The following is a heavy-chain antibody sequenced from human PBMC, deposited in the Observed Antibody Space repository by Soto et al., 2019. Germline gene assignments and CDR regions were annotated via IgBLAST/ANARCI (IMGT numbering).Heavy chain of an antibody. V-gene: IGHV4-61*01. J-gene: IGHJ4*02. D-gene: IGHD3-22*01. Sequence: SETLSLTCTVSGGSVSSGSYYWSWIRQPPGKGLEWIGYIYYSGSTNYNPSLKSRVTISVDTSKNQFSLKLSSVTAADTAVYYFARGGGYYHDSRHDYWGQGTLVTVSS. CDR3: ARGGGYYHDSRHDY. CDR1: GGSVSSGSYY. CDR2: IYYSGST.